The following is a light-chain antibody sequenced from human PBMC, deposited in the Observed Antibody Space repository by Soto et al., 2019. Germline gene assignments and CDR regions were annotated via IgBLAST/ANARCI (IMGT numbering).Light chain of an antibody. CDR1: SSDVGGYNY. V-gene: IGLV2-8*01. Sequence: QSALTQPPSASGSPGQSVTISCTGSSSDVGGYNYVSWYQQHPGKAPKLMIYQVSARPSGVPDRFSGSKSGNTASLTVSGLQAEDEADYYCQSLGTGIQVFGGGTKVTVL. CDR2: QVS. J-gene: IGLJ3*02. CDR3: QSLGTGIQV.